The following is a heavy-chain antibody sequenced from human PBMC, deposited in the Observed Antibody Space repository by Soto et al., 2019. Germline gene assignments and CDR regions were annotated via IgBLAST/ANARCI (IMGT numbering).Heavy chain of an antibody. D-gene: IGHD1-26*01. CDR2: IIPIFGTA. CDR3: ARDGGRHSGGIDY. V-gene: IGHV1-69*01. Sequence: QVQLVQSGAEVKKPGSSVTVSCKASGVTFSSYSINWVRQAPGQGLEWMGEIIPIFGTANYAQKFQGRVTITADEATSTAYMELSSLRSDDTGVYYCARDGGRHSGGIDYWGQGTLVTVSS. J-gene: IGHJ4*02. CDR1: GVTFSSYS.